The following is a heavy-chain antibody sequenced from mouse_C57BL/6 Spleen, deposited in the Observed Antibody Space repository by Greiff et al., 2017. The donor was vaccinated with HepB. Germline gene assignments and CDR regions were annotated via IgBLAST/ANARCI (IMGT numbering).Heavy chain of an antibody. Sequence: EVKLMESGGDLVKPGGSLKLSCAASGFTFSSYGMSWVRQTPDKRLEWVATISSGGSYTYYPDSVKGRFTISRDNAKNTLYLQMSSLKSEDTAMYYCARQSDYYGSSYDFDYWGQGTTLTVSS. V-gene: IGHV5-6*01. J-gene: IGHJ2*01. CDR2: ISSGGSYT. D-gene: IGHD1-1*01. CDR3: ARQSDYYGSSYDFDY. CDR1: GFTFSSYG.